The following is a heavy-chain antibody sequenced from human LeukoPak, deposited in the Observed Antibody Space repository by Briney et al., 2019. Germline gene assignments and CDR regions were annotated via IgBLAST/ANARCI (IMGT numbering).Heavy chain of an antibody. CDR2: ISSSTSSI. Sequence: GGSLRLSCAASGFTFSSYSMNWVRQAPGKGLEWVSYISSSTSSIYYADSVKGRFTISRDNAKNSLYLQMNSLRAENTAVYYCASSITIFGVVLHYFDYWGQGTLVTVSS. J-gene: IGHJ4*02. D-gene: IGHD3-3*01. CDR1: GFTFSSYS. V-gene: IGHV3-21*05. CDR3: ASSITIFGVVLHYFDY.